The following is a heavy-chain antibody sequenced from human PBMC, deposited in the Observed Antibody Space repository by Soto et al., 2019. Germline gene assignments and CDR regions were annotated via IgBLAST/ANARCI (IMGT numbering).Heavy chain of an antibody. CDR2: ISPLSGDT. J-gene: IGHJ4*02. CDR1: GYTFTSYG. CDR3: ARDGGKYDYDRSGFPY. V-gene: IGHV1-18*01. D-gene: IGHD3-22*01. Sequence: QVQLVQSGPEVKKPGASVKVSCQTSGYTFTSYGINWVRQAPGQGPEWVGWISPLSGDTIYAQSVQGRVTFTTGTYSGTAYMELRSLTSDDTAVYYCARDGGKYDYDRSGFPYWGQGTRVTVSP.